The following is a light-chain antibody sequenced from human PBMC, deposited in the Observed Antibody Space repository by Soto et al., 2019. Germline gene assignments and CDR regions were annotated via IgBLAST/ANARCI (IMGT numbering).Light chain of an antibody. J-gene: IGKJ5*01. V-gene: IGKV3-15*01. CDR1: QSVSTS. CDR2: GAS. Sequence: EILMTQSPATLSASPGESATSSCIGSQSVSTSLAWYQQQPGQAPRLLIYGASTRATDIPARFSGSGSGTEFTLTISSLQSEDFAVYYCQQYNHWPPITFGQGTRLEIK. CDR3: QQYNHWPPIT.